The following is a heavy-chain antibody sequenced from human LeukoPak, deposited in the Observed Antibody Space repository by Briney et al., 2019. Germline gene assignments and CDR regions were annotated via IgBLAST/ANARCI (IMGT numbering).Heavy chain of an antibody. Sequence: SETLSLTCTVSGGSISSSSAYWGWIRQPPGKGLEWIGSFYYSKNTYYNPSLKSRVTISADTSKNQFSLTLGSVSATDTAVYYCVSPRGFSYGYFDYWGQGTLVTVSS. CDR3: VSPRGFSYGYFDY. CDR2: FYYSKNT. CDR1: GGSISSSSAY. D-gene: IGHD5-18*01. J-gene: IGHJ4*02. V-gene: IGHV4-39*01.